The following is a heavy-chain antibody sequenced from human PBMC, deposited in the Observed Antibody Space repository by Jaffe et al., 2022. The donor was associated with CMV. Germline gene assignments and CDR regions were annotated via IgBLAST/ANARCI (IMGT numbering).Heavy chain of an antibody. CDR2: IIPILGIA. J-gene: IGHJ4*02. CDR3: ARSLLWGVPNRESHVGAPVPPDEGSY. CDR1: GGTFSSYA. Sequence: QVQLVQSGAEVKKPGSSVKVSCKASGGTFSSYAISWVRQAPGQGLEWMGRIIPILGIANYAQKFQGRVTITADKSTSTAYMELSSLRSEDTAVYYCARSLLWGVPNRESHVGAPVPPDEGSYWGQGTLVTVSS. V-gene: IGHV1-69*09. D-gene: IGHD2-21*01.